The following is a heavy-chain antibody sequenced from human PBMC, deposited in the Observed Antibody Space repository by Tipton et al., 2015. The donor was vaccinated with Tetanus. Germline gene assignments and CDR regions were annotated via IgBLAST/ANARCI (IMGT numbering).Heavy chain of an antibody. J-gene: IGHJ5*02. V-gene: IGHV4-31*03. CDR3: ARLDYAASGYIIRFGP. CDR1: GGSISSGGYY. CDR2: IYFSGSA. D-gene: IGHD3-3*01. Sequence: TLSLTCTVSGGSISSGGYYWSWIRQHPGKGLEWIGHIYFSGSAFYDPSLKIRLSMSVDTSKNNFSLRLSSVTAADSAVYYCARLDYAASGYIIRFGPWGQGTLVTVSS.